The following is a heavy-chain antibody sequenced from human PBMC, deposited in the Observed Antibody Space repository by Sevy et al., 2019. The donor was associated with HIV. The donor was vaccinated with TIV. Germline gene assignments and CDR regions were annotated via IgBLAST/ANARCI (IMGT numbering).Heavy chain of an antibody. CDR3: GGGAYCSSTSCYTY. Sequence: SETLSLTCTVSGGSISSSSYYWGWIRQPPGKGLEWIGTMYYSGSTYYNPSLKSRVTISVDTSKNQFSLKLSSVTAADTAVYYCGGGAYCSSTSCYTYWGQGTLVTVSS. CDR1: GGSISSSSYY. J-gene: IGHJ4*02. D-gene: IGHD2-2*02. V-gene: IGHV4-39*01. CDR2: MYYSGST.